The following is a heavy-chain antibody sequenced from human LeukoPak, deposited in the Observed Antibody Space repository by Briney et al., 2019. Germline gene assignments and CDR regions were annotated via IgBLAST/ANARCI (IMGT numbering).Heavy chain of an antibody. Sequence: PGRSLRLSCAASGFTFSSYGMHWVRQAPGKGPEWVAVIWYDGSNKYYADSVKGRFTISRDNSKNTLYLQMNSLRAEDTAVYYCAREYCSSTSCYEPPLSASGPAVDYWGQGTLVTVSS. CDR1: GFTFSSYG. V-gene: IGHV3-33*01. CDR3: AREYCSSTSCYEPPLSASGPAVDY. D-gene: IGHD2-2*01. CDR2: IWYDGSNK. J-gene: IGHJ4*02.